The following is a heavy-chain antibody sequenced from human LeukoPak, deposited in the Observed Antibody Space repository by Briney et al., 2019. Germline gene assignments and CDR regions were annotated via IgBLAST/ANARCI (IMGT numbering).Heavy chain of an antibody. CDR1: GFTFSSYG. CDR2: ISYDGSNK. Sequence: HPGGSLRLSCAASGFTFSSYGMHWVRQAPGKGLEWVAVISYDGSNKYYADSVKGRFTISRDNSKNTLYLEMSSLRAEDTAVYYCAKEGQQWLEYFDYWGQGTLVTVSS. V-gene: IGHV3-30*18. D-gene: IGHD6-19*01. CDR3: AKEGQQWLEYFDY. J-gene: IGHJ4*02.